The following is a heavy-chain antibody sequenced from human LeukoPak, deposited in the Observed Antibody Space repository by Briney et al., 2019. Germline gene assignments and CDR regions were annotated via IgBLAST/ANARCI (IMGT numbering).Heavy chain of an antibody. CDR3: ARTSAFGSYFDY. J-gene: IGHJ4*02. CDR1: GYSFTTYW. Sequence: PGESLKISCKGSGYSFTTYWVAWVRQMPGKGLAWMGIIFPYDSDVRYSPSFQGQVTISADKSTSTAYLQWSSLKASDSAMYYCARTSAFGSYFDYWGQGTLVPVSS. CDR2: IFPYDSDV. D-gene: IGHD3-16*01. V-gene: IGHV5-51*03.